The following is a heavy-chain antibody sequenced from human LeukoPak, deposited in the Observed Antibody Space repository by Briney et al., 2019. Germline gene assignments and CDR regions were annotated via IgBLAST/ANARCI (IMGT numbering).Heavy chain of an antibody. D-gene: IGHD3-3*01. Sequence: PSETLSLTCSVSGDSMYSHYWSFIRQAAGTGLEWIGRIHTRGTTYYNPSLKSRVTLSIDTSMNQFSLRLTSVTAADTAVYYCARGDYYDGGGRNWFDPWGQGTLVTVSP. CDR3: ARGDYYDGGGRNWFDP. J-gene: IGHJ5*02. V-gene: IGHV4-4*07. CDR2: IHTRGTT. CDR1: GDSMYSHY.